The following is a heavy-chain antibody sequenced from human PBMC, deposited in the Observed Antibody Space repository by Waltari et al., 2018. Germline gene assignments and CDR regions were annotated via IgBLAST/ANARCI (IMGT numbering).Heavy chain of an antibody. J-gene: IGHJ4*02. CDR1: GFTFRSYA. V-gene: IGHV3-23*03. Sequence: EVQLLESGGGLVQPGGSLRLSCSSSGFTFRSYAMRWVRQAPGTGLAVLSVIYSGGSTYDADSVKGRFTISRDNSKNTLYLKMNSLRAEDTAVYYCAKGSHPRFYDILTGYQFIDYWGQGTLVTVSS. CDR3: AKGSHPRFYDILTGYQFIDY. D-gene: IGHD3-9*01. CDR2: IYSGGST.